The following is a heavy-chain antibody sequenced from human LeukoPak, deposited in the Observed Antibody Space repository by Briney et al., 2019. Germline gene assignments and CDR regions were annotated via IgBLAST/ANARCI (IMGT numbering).Heavy chain of an antibody. CDR3: ARDPYGYYMDV. Sequence: KSSQTLSLTCTVSGGSISSGSYYWSWIRQPAGKGLEWIGRIYTSGSTNYNPSLKSRVTISVDTSKNQFSLKLSSVTAADTAVYYCARDPYGYYMDVWGKGTTVTVSS. D-gene: IGHD3-10*01. CDR2: IYTSGST. J-gene: IGHJ6*03. V-gene: IGHV4-61*02. CDR1: GGSISSGSYY.